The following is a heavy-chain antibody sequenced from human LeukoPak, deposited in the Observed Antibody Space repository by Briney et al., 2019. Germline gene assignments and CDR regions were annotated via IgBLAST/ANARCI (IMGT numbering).Heavy chain of an antibody. CDR3: AREGYCTNGVCPDY. J-gene: IGHJ4*02. D-gene: IGHD2-8*01. Sequence: PSETLSLTCTVSGGSISSYYWSWIRQPPGKGLEWIGYIYYSGSTNYNPSLKSRVTISVDTPKNQFSLRLSSVTAADTAVYYCAREGYCTNGVCPDYWGQGTLVTVSS. V-gene: IGHV4-59*01. CDR2: IYYSGST. CDR1: GGSISSYY.